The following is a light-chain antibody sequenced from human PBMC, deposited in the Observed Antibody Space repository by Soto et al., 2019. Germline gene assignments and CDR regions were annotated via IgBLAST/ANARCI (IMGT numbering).Light chain of an antibody. Sequence: EVGLPQSPGTLSLSPGESATLSCRASQSVSSNYLAWYQQKPGQAPRLLIYGVSTRATGIPDRFSGSGSGTDFSLTIRRLEPEDFALYYCQQYFTSPLTFGGGTKVDIK. J-gene: IGKJ4*01. CDR2: GVS. V-gene: IGKV3-20*01. CDR1: QSVSSNY. CDR3: QQYFTSPLT.